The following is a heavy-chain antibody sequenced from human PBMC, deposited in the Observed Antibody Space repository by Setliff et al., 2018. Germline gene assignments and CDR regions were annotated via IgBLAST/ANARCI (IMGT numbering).Heavy chain of an antibody. D-gene: IGHD2-8*01. CDR1: GYTFSESI. V-gene: IGHV1-18*01. CDR3: LRLVRYCSRTACQRTSGDEV. CDR2: IAVYTGKT. J-gene: IGHJ4*01. Sequence: ASVKVSCKASGYTFSESIVSWVRQAPGQGLEWMGWIAVYTGKTYSAQKFQGRLTMTTDKSTNMAYLDLRGLRPDDTAIYFCLRLVRYCSRTACQRTSGDEVWGQGTLVTSPQ.